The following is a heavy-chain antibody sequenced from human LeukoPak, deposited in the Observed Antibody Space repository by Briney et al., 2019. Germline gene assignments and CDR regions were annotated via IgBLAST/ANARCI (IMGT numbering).Heavy chain of an antibody. Sequence: GGPLRLSCAPSGFTFDDYGMNWVPHARGRGLEWFSGINWNGGSTPYADSMNGRFTIHRDNAKNSLFLQINRVRAEDTALYYCARGYSGYDHGNYFDYWGQGTLVTVSS. CDR3: ARGYSGYDHGNYFDY. CDR1: GFTFDDYG. V-gene: IGHV3-20*04. J-gene: IGHJ4*02. CDR2: INWNGGST. D-gene: IGHD5-12*01.